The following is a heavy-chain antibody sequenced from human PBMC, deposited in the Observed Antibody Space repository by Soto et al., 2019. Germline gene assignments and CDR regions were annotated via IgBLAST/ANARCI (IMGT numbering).Heavy chain of an antibody. D-gene: IGHD2-2*01. Sequence: LRLSCAASGFTFSSYSMNWVRQAPGKGLEWVSYISSSSSTIYYADSVKGRFTISRDNAKNSLYLQMTSLRDEDTAGYYCAIAYCSSTSCYLFDYWGQGTLVTVSS. J-gene: IGHJ4*02. V-gene: IGHV3-48*02. CDR1: GFTFSSYS. CDR3: AIAYCSSTSCYLFDY. CDR2: ISSSSSTI.